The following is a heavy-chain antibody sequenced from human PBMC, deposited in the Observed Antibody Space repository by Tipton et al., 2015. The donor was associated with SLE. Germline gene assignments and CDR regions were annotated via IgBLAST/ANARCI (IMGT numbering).Heavy chain of an antibody. Sequence: TLSLTCTVSGGSISNYYWSWIRQPPGKGLEWIGYIYYSGSTYYNPSLKSRVRMSVDTSKNQISLKLNSVIAADTAVYYCARSAEYFQDWGQGTLVTVSS. V-gene: IGHV4-59*01. CDR2: IYYSGST. CDR1: GGSISNYY. CDR3: ARSAEYFQD. J-gene: IGHJ1*01.